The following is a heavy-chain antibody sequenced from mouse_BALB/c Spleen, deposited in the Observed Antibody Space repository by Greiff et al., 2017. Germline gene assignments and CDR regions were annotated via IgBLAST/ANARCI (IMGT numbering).Heavy chain of an antibody. J-gene: IGHJ4*01. V-gene: IGHV1-80*01. Sequence: QVQLQQSGAELVRPGSSVKISCKASGYAFSSYWMNWVKQRPGQGLEWIGQIYPGDGDTNYNGKFKGKATLTVDKSSSTAYMELRSLTSEDSAVYYCAPGVSMDYWGQGTSVTVSS. CDR2: IYPGDGDT. CDR3: APGVSMDY. CDR1: GYAFSSYW.